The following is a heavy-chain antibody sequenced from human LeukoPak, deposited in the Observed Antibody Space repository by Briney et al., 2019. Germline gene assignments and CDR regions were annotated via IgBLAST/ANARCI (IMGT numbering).Heavy chain of an antibody. J-gene: IGHJ4*02. V-gene: IGHV3-30*02. CDR3: ARDWMGVVAVWADNSLLWFGEFDY. CDR1: GFTFSSYG. Sequence: GGSLRLSCAASGFTFSSYGMHWVRQAPGKGLEWVAFIRYDGSNKYYADSVKGRFTISRDNSKNTLYLQMNSLRAEDTAVYYCARDWMGVVAVWADNSLLWFGEFDYWGQGTLVTVSS. CDR2: IRYDGSNK. D-gene: IGHD3-10*01.